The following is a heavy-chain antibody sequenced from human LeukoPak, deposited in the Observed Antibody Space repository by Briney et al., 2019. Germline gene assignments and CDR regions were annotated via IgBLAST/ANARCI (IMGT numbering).Heavy chain of an antibody. V-gene: IGHV4-59*08. Sequence: PSETLSLTCTVSGGSISSYYWSWIRQPPGKGLEWIGYIYYSGSTNYNPSLKSRVTISVDTSKNQFSLELSSVTAADTAVYYCARPYYYDSSGYYGGAFDIWGQGTMVTVSS. CDR1: GGSISSYY. J-gene: IGHJ3*02. CDR3: ARPYYYDSSGYYGGAFDI. CDR2: IYYSGST. D-gene: IGHD3-22*01.